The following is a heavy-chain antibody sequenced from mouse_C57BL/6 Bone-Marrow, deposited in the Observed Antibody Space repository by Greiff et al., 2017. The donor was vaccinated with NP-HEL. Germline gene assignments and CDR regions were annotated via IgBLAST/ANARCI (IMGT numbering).Heavy chain of an antibody. CDR3: ARDLTTVVATNFDV. Sequence: EVHLVESGGGLVKPGGSLKLSCAASGFTFSSYAMSWVRQTPEKRLEWVATISDGGSYTYYPDNVKGRFTISRDNAKNNLYLQMSHLKSKDTAMYYCARDLTTVVATNFDVWGTGTTVTVSS. CDR1: GFTFSSYA. V-gene: IGHV5-4*01. J-gene: IGHJ1*03. D-gene: IGHD1-1*01. CDR2: ISDGGSYT.